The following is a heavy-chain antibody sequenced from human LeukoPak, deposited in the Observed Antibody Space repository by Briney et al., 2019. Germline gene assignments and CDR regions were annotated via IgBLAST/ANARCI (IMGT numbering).Heavy chain of an antibody. D-gene: IGHD4-23*01. CDR2: IYHSGST. Sequence: SETLSLTCAVSGDSISSGGYSWSWIRQPPGKGLEWIGYIYHSGSTYYNPSLKSRVTISVDRSKNQFSLKLSSVTAADTAVYYCARLGGGNPEFDYWGQGTLVTVSS. CDR1: GDSISSGGYS. V-gene: IGHV4-30-2*01. CDR3: ARLGGGNPEFDY. J-gene: IGHJ4*02.